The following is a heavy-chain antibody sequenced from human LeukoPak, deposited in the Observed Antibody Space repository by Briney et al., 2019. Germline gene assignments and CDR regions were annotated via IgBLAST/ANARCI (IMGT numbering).Heavy chain of an antibody. CDR2: IYTSGST. V-gene: IGHV4-4*07. J-gene: IGHJ4*02. D-gene: IGHD2-15*01. CDR3: ARNSCSGGSCYDNRGYFDY. Sequence: PSETLSLTCTVSGGSISSYYWSWIRQPAGKGLEWIGRIYTSGSTNYNPSLKSRVTISVDTSKNQFSLKLSSVTAADTAVYFCARNSCSGGSCYDNRGYFDYWGQGTLVTVSS. CDR1: GGSISSYY.